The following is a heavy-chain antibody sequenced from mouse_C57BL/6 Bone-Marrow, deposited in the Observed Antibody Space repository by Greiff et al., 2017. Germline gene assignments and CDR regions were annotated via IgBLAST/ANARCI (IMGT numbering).Heavy chain of an antibody. CDR1: GYTFTDYY. D-gene: IGHD2-2*01. Sequence: EVQLQQSGPELVKPGASVKISCKASGYTFTDYYMNWVKQSHGKSLEWIGDINPNNGGTSYNQKFKGKATLTVDKSSSTAYMELRSLTSEDSAVYYCARNMRGYDAFDYWGQGTTLTVSS. CDR3: ARNMRGYDAFDY. CDR2: INPNNGGT. J-gene: IGHJ2*01. V-gene: IGHV1-26*01.